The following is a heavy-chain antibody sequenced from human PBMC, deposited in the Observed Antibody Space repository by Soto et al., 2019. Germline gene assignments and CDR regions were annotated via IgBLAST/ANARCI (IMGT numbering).Heavy chain of an antibody. D-gene: IGHD6-13*01. CDR3: ARVGVGLAAPRVWPY. Sequence: ASVKVSCKASGYTFTSYGITWVRQAPGQGLEWMAWIDPYNGNTKYAEKFLGRVTVTTDTSTATAYMEVRSLTSDDTAVFYCARVGVGLAAPRVWPYWGQGTPVTVSS. V-gene: IGHV1-18*01. J-gene: IGHJ4*02. CDR1: GYTFTSYG. CDR2: IDPYNGNT.